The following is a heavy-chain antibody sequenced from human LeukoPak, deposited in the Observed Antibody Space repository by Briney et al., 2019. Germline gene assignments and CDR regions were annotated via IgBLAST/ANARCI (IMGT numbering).Heavy chain of an antibody. J-gene: IGHJ4*02. V-gene: IGHV3-7*01. Sequence: PGGSLRLSCAASGFTFSNYWMSWLRQAPGKGLQWVANIYQDGSVRYYVESVKGRFTISRDNAKNSVYLQMNSLRAEDTAVYYCATADDSSGSDWGQGTLVTVSS. CDR1: GFTFSNYW. CDR3: ATADDSSGSD. CDR2: IYQDGSVR. D-gene: IGHD3-22*01.